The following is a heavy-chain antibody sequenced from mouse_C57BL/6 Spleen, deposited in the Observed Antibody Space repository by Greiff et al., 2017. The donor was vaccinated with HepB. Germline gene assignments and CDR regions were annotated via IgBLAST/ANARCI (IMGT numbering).Heavy chain of an antibody. CDR1: GYTFTSYW. J-gene: IGHJ1*03. CDR3: ARCDYYGSSPKV. CDR2: IYPSDSET. V-gene: IGHV1-61*01. Sequence: QVQLQQSGAELVRPGSSVKLSCKASGYTFTSYWMDWVKQRPGQGLEWIGNIYPSDSETHYNQKFKDKATLTVDKSSSTAYMQLSSLTSEDSAVYYCARCDYYGSSPKVWGTGTTVTVSS. D-gene: IGHD1-1*01.